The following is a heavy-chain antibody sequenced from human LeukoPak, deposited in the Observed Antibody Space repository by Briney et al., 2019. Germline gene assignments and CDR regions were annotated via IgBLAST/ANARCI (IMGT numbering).Heavy chain of an antibody. D-gene: IGHD3-22*01. CDR1: GYTFTSYG. CDR2: INPSGGST. J-gene: IGHJ4*02. Sequence: ASVKVSCKASGYTFTSYGISWVRQAPGQGLEWMGIINPSGGSTSYAQKFQGRVTMTRDTSTSTVYMELSSLRSEDTAVYYCARSSGYFPYFDYWGQGTLVTVSS. V-gene: IGHV1-46*01. CDR3: ARSSGYFPYFDY.